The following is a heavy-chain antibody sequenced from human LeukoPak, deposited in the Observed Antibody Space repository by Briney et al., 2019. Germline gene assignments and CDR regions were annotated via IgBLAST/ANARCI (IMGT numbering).Heavy chain of an antibody. CDR1: GFSFNSYS. CDR2: INSISSTI. V-gene: IGHV3-48*02. CDR3: ARDRLYAFDY. D-gene: IGHD2-8*01. Sequence: GVSVRLSCAASGFSFNSYSMKCVRQAPGKGVEGVSYINSISSTIYYADSVKGRFTISTDNAKNSVYLQKNSLRDEDTAVYDCARDRLYAFDYWGQGALVAVSS. J-gene: IGHJ4*02.